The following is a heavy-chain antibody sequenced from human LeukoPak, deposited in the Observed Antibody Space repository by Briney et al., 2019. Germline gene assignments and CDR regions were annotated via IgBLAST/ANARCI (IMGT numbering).Heavy chain of an antibody. CDR3: ARVVLDYYDSSGYQGAVDY. D-gene: IGHD3-22*01. CDR1: GYTFTSYG. Sequence: ASVKVSCKASGYTFTSYGISWVRQAPGQGLEWVGWISAYNGNTNYAQKLQGRVTMTTDTSTSTAYMELRSLRSDDTAVYYCARVVLDYYDSSGYQGAVDYWGQGTLVTVSS. V-gene: IGHV1-18*01. CDR2: ISAYNGNT. J-gene: IGHJ4*02.